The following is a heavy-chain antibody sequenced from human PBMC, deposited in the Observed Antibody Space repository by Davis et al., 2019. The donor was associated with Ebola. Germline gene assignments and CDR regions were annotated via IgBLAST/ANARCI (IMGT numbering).Heavy chain of an antibody. Sequence: GESLKISCAASGFTFSNYAMSWVRQAPGKGLQWVSTITGYGGGTLYADSVKGRFTISRDNSKNTLYLQMNSLSAEDTAIYYCSKRVPGMFYFDYWGQGTLVTVSP. CDR3: SKRVPGMFYFDY. CDR1: GFTFSNYA. CDR2: ITGYGGGT. V-gene: IGHV3-23*01. D-gene: IGHD3-10*02. J-gene: IGHJ4*02.